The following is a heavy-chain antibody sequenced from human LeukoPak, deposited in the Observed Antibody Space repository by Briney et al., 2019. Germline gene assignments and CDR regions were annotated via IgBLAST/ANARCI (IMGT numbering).Heavy chain of an antibody. Sequence: SETLSLTCTVSGGSISSYYWSWIRQPPGKGLEWIGYIYTSGSTNYNPSLKSRVAISVDTSKNQFSLKLSSVTAADTAVYYCARRLRSGLVDYWGQGTLVTVSS. V-gene: IGHV4-4*09. CDR2: IYTSGST. CDR3: ARRLRSGLVDY. D-gene: IGHD3-3*01. J-gene: IGHJ4*02. CDR1: GGSISSYY.